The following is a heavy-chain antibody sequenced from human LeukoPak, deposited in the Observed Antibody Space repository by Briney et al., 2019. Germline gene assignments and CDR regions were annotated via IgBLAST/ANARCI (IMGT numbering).Heavy chain of an antibody. Sequence: GESLKISCKGSGYSLTSYWIGWMRQMLGKGLEWMGIIYPGDSDTRYSPSFQGQVTISADKSISTAYPQWSSLKASDTAMYYCARRLRPYEPFDPWGQGTLVTVSS. V-gene: IGHV5-51*01. CDR2: IYPGDSDT. CDR1: GYSLTSYW. D-gene: IGHD4-17*01. CDR3: ARRLRPYEPFDP. J-gene: IGHJ5*02.